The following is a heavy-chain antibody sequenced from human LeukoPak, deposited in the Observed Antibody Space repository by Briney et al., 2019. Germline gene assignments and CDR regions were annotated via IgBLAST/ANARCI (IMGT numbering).Heavy chain of an antibody. V-gene: IGHV4-34*01. Sequence: PSETLSLTCAVYGGSFSGYYWSWIRQPPGKGLEWIGEINHSGSTNYNPSLKSRVTISVDTSKNRFSLKLSSVTAADTAVYYCARAWDTAMEFDYWGQGTLVTVSS. CDR1: GGSFSGYY. D-gene: IGHD5-18*01. J-gene: IGHJ4*02. CDR3: ARAWDTAMEFDY. CDR2: INHSGST.